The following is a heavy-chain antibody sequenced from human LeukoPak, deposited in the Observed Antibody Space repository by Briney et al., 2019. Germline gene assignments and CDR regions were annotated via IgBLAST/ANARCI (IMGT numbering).Heavy chain of an antibody. Sequence: SCKVSGYTFTDYYMHWVQQAPGKGLEWMGLVDPEDGETIYAEKFQGRVTITADTSTDTAYMELSSLRSEDTAVYYCATITESYGDYVLYYFDYWGQGTLVTVSS. J-gene: IGHJ4*02. D-gene: IGHD4-17*01. CDR3: ATITESYGDYVLYYFDY. CDR1: GYTFTDYY. V-gene: IGHV1-69-2*01. CDR2: VDPEDGET.